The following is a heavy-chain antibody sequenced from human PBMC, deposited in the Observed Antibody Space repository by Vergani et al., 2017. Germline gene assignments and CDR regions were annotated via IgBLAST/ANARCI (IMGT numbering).Heavy chain of an antibody. D-gene: IGHD3-22*01. J-gene: IGHJ6*03. CDR3: ARHRGYYYAFNYYMDV. CDR2: IYPGDSDT. CDR1: GYSFTSYW. Sequence: EVQLVQSGAEVKKPGGSLKISCKGSGYSFTSYWIGWVRQMPGKGLEWMGIIYPGDSDTRYSPSFQGQVTISADKSISTAYLQWSSLKASDTAMYYCARHRGYYYAFNYYMDVWGKGTTVTVSS. V-gene: IGHV5-51*01.